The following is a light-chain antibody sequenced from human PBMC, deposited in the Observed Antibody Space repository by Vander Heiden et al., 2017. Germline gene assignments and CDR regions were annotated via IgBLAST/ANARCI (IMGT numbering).Light chain of an antibody. J-gene: IGLJ3*02. CDR1: TSHIGGNT. CDR2: NNN. V-gene: IGLV1-44*01. CDR3: AARDDSRNGVV. Sequence: QSVLTQPPSAAAPPGQRVTNSCSGGTSHIGGNTVNWYQPRPGTAPQLRSDNNNRRPSGVPDRVEGAKSGTSASLAISGLQAEEEADDYCAARDDSRNGVVFGGGTKVTVL.